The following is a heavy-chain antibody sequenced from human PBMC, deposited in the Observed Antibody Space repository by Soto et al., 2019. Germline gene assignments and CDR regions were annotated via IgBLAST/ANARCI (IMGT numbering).Heavy chain of an antibody. CDR1: GYTFTGYY. CDR2: INPNSGGT. J-gene: IGHJ3*02. Sequence: SVKVSCKASGYTFTGYYMHWVRQAPGQGLEWMGWINPNSGGTNYAQKFQGRVTMTRDTSISTAYMELSRLRSDDTAVYYCATNTIHLNDAFDIWGQGKMVTVSS. D-gene: IGHD3-3*01. V-gene: IGHV1-2*02. CDR3: ATNTIHLNDAFDI.